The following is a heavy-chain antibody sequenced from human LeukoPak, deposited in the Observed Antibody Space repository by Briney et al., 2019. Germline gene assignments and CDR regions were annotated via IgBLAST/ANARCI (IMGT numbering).Heavy chain of an antibody. D-gene: IGHD3-10*01. CDR2: IYHSGST. Sequence: SETLSLTCTVSGYSISSGYYWGWIRQPPGKGLEWIGSIYHSGSTYYNPSLKSRVTISVDTSKNQFSLKLSSVTAADTAVYYCARDRYYGSGSYYTDWGQGTLVTVSS. V-gene: IGHV4-38-2*02. CDR3: ARDRYYGSGSYYTD. CDR1: GYSISSGYY. J-gene: IGHJ4*02.